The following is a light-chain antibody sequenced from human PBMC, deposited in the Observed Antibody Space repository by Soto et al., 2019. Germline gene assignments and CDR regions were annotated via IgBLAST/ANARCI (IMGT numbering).Light chain of an antibody. Sequence: DIPMTQSTSTLSASVGDRVTITCRASQSIRSWLAWYQQKPGKAPKLLIYQASTLGSGVPSRFSGSGSGTEFTLTISSLQPDDFATYSCQQYNAYSTFGQGTKLEIK. CDR2: QAS. J-gene: IGKJ2*01. CDR1: QSIRSW. CDR3: QQYNAYST. V-gene: IGKV1-5*03.